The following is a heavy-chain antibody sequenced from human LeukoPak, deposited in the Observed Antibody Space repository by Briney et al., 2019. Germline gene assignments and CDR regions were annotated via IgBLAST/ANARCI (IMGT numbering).Heavy chain of an antibody. CDR2: IGSSDSTT. J-gene: IGHJ4*02. CDR3: ARGGSQAYTPGWWFDY. V-gene: IGHV3-48*03. D-gene: IGHD2-15*01. Sequence: PGGSLRLSCVASGFTFSSYEMNWVRQAPGKGLEWLSYIGSSDSTTHYADSVKGRFTISRDNAKNSLYLQMNSLRVEDTAVYYCARGGSQAYTPGWWFDYWGQGTLVTVSS. CDR1: GFTFSSYE.